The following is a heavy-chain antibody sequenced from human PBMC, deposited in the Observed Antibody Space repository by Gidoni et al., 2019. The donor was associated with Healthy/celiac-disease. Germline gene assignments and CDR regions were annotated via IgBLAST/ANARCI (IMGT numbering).Heavy chain of an antibody. J-gene: IGHJ4*02. V-gene: IGHV1-3*01. Sequence: QVQRVQSGAEGKKPGASGKVGGKAAGDTGTSYDMQWERQAPGQRLEWMGWINVGTGNTKYSQQFRGRVTIPRDTSARAAYMVLSSLRSDDTAVYYCAGRYSSGCSGFDYWGQGTLVTVSS. CDR2: INVGTGNT. D-gene: IGHD6-19*01. CDR3: AGRYSSGCSGFDY. CDR1: GDTGTSYD.